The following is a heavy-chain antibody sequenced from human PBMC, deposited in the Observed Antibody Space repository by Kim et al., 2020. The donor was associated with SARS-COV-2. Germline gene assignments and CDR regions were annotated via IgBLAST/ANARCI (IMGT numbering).Heavy chain of an antibody. CDR2: IWYDGSNK. CDR1: GFTFSSYA. D-gene: IGHD3-3*01. CDR3: AKDRAYYDFWSGQRGYYFDY. Sequence: GGSLRLSCAASGFTFSSYAMHWVRQAPGKGLQWVAVIWYDGSNKYYADSVKGRFTISRDNSKNTLYLQMNSLRAEDTAVYYCAKDRAYYDFWSGQRGYYFDYWGQGTLVTVSS. V-gene: IGHV3-33*06. J-gene: IGHJ4*02.